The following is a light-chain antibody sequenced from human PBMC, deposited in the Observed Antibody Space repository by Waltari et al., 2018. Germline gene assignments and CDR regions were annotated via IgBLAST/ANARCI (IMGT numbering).Light chain of an antibody. Sequence: QSALTQPASVSGSAGQSIAISCSGTNSDIGRYNYVSWYQQHPGNAPRLIIYDVSRRPSGVSNRFIGSKSGITASLAISGLQAEDECDYFCASYTSSNTVIFGGGTRVTVL. J-gene: IGLJ2*01. V-gene: IGLV2-14*03. CDR1: NSDIGRYNY. CDR2: DVS. CDR3: ASYTSSNTVI.